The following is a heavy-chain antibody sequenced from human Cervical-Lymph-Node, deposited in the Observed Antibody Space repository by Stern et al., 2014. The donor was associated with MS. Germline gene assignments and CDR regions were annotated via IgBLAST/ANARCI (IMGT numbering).Heavy chain of an antibody. D-gene: IGHD6-19*01. CDR2: MSFDGRSK. CDR3: AREGYSSGRAPSFDA. V-gene: IGHV3-30*09. Sequence: VQLLESGGGVVQPGRSLRLSCVASGFTFSTYVMHWVRQAPGKGLEWVAGMSFDGRSKYYADSVKDRFAISRDNSKGTQYLQMDSLKPEDTAVYYCAREGYSSGRAPSFDAWGQGTLVTVSS. CDR1: GFTFSTYV. J-gene: IGHJ4*02.